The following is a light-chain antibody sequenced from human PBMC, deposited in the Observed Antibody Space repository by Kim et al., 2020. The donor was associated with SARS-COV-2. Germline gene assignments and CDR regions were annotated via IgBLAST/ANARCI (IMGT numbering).Light chain of an antibody. CDR1: SSDVGVYYY. CDR3: SSYSRIKTLV. Sequence: GQSFTISCTGTSSDVGVYYYCAWYQQHPGNGPNLMIYDVSNGASGVYKRFSGYKSGNTSSLTSSGLQAEDEADYYCSSYSRIKTLVFGGGTELTFL. V-gene: IGLV2-14*03. J-gene: IGLJ3*02. CDR2: DVS.